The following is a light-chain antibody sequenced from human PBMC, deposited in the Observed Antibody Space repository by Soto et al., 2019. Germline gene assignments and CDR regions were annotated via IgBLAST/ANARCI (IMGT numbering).Light chain of an antibody. CDR2: AAS. V-gene: IGKV1-12*01. CDR3: LQVSSFPRT. Sequence: DIQMTQSPSSLSAVVGDRVTITCRASRGIGDRLAWFQQKPGKAPQFLIQAASNLQSGVPSRFSGSGSGTDFIPSINSLQPEDIATYYCLQVSSFPRTFGQGTKVEIK. J-gene: IGKJ1*01. CDR1: RGIGDR.